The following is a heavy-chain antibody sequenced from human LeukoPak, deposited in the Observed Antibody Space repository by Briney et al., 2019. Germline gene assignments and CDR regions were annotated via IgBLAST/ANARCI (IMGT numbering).Heavy chain of an antibody. J-gene: IGHJ1*01. Sequence: GGSLRLSYVDSVFIFSDYEMNWVRQAPGGGLEGVSCIYSSGGVIKYADSVMGRFTNSRDNAKNSLHLQMNSLRAEDTAVYYCARDREYFQHWGQGTLVTVSS. CDR1: VFIFSDYE. CDR2: IYSSGGVI. V-gene: IGHV3-48*03. CDR3: ARDREYFQH.